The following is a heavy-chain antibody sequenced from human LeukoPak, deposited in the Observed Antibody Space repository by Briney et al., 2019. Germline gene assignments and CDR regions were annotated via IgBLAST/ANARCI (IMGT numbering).Heavy chain of an antibody. CDR2: INPNSGGT. V-gene: IGHV1-2*02. CDR3: ARDLFSGTGTSGRGY. CDR1: GYTFTGYY. D-gene: IGHD1/OR15-1a*01. Sequence: ASVKVSCKASGYTFTGYYMHWVRQAPGQGLEWMGWINPNSGGTNYAQKFQGRVTMTRDTSISTVYMEVSRLRSDDTAVYYCARDLFSGTGTSGRGYWGQGTLVTVSS. J-gene: IGHJ4*02.